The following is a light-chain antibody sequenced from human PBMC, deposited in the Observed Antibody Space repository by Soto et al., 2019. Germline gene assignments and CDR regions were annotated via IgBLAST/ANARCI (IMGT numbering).Light chain of an antibody. Sequence: IVMTQSPATLSVSPGERANLSCRASQSVGTKLAWYQQTPGQAPSLLIYGASNRATGVPARISGSVSGTEFTLTIASLQSEDFAVYYCQQYSSWLWTFGQGTKVDIK. CDR1: QSVGTK. V-gene: IGKV3-15*01. J-gene: IGKJ1*01. CDR2: GAS. CDR3: QQYSSWLWT.